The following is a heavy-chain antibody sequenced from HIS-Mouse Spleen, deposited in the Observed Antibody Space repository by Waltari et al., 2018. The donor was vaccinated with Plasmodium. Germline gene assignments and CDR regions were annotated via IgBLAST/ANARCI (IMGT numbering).Heavy chain of an antibody. Sequence: QVQLVESGGGVVQPGRSLRLSCAASGFTFSSYGMHWVRQAPGKGLEWVAVISYDGSNKYYADSVKGRFTISRDNSKNTLYLQMNSLRAEDTAVYYCAKDIAIRERWPYFDYWGQGTLVTVSS. J-gene: IGHJ4*02. D-gene: IGHD2-21*01. CDR3: AKDIAIRERWPYFDY. V-gene: IGHV3-30*18. CDR1: GFTFSSYG. CDR2: ISYDGSNK.